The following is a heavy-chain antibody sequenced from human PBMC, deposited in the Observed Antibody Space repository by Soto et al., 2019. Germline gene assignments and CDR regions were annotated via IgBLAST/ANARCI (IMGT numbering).Heavy chain of an antibody. CDR2: VSGSGGTT. CDR1: GFTFRSSA. Sequence: EVQLLDSGGGLVQPGGSLRISCAASGFTFRSSAMSWVRQAPGKGLEWVSAVSGSGGTTYYADSVRGRCTISRDNSKNTLYLQMNSLRAEDTAIYFCARWTVDTIVTSGWCHDLDPWGQGTLVTVSS. CDR3: ARWTVDTIVTSGWCHDLDP. J-gene: IGHJ5*02. D-gene: IGHD6-19*01. V-gene: IGHV3-23*01.